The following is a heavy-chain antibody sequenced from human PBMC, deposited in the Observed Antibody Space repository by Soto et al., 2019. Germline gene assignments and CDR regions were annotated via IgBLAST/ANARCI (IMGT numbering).Heavy chain of an antibody. CDR2: INAGNGNT. V-gene: IGHV1-3*01. J-gene: IGHJ6*02. CDR1: GYTFTSYA. D-gene: IGHD2-2*01. CDR3: ARGANIVVLPSSRSNYYYGMDV. Sequence: ASVKVSCKASGYTFTSYAMHWVRQAPGRRLEWMGWINAGNGNTKYSQKFQGRVTITRDTSASTAYMELSSLRSEDTAVYYCARGANIVVLPSSRSNYYYGMDVWGQGTTVTVSS.